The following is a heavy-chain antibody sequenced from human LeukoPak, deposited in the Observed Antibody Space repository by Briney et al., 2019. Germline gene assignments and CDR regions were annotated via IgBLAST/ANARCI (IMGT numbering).Heavy chain of an antibody. CDR3: ARRAGEYSHPYDY. CDR2: IYSGGNT. V-gene: IGHV3-53*01. CDR1: GFTVSINP. D-gene: IGHD4-17*01. Sequence: GGSLRLSCTVPGFTVSINPMSWVRQAPGKVLEWVSFIYSGGNTHYSDSVKGRFTISRDNSKNTLYLQMNSLRAEDTAVYYCARRAGEYSHPYDYWGQGTLVTVSS. J-gene: IGHJ4*02.